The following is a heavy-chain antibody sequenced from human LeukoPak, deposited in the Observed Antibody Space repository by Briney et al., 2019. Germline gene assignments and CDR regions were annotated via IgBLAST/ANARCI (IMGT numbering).Heavy chain of an antibody. J-gene: IGHJ4*02. CDR3: GRGYSGSCHVCGD. Sequence: RGSLRLSRAASGASVCGNHLTWVRQAPGQGLEGVSIFYYAGIIYSPDSMKGRFTVSRDNSKNMLYLQMNSVRPEDRAVHYCGRGYSGSCHVCGDWGQGTLVTLSS. CDR1: GASVCGNH. D-gene: IGHD1-26*01. V-gene: IGHV3-66*02. CDR2: FYYAGII.